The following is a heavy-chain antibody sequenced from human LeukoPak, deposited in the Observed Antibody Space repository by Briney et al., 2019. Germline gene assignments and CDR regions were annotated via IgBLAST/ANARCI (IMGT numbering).Heavy chain of an antibody. CDR1: GGSISSSGYY. CDR3: ARTRWGYCSSTSCPTRHDY. CDR2: IYYSGST. Sequence: SQTLSLTCTISGGSISSSGYYWSWIRQHPGKGLEWIGYIYYSGSTYYNPSLKSRVIISVDTPKNQSSLKLSSVTAADTAVYYCARTRWGYCSSTSCPTRHDYWGQGTLVTVSS. V-gene: IGHV4-31*03. D-gene: IGHD2-2*01. J-gene: IGHJ4*02.